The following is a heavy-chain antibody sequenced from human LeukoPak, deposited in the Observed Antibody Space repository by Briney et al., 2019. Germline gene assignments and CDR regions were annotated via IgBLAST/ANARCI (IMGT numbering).Heavy chain of an antibody. D-gene: IGHD3-22*01. V-gene: IGHV3-15*01. J-gene: IGHJ5*02. CDR3: ASYTSANSSLFGT. CDR1: GLTFGNAW. Sequence: GGSLRLSCAASGLTFGNAWMNWVRQAPGKGLEWVGRIKSKVDGGTVEYAAPVKGRFIISRDDSKNTLYLQMSSLQMDDTAMYFCASYTSANSSLFGTWGPGTLVTVSS. CDR2: IKSKVDGGTV.